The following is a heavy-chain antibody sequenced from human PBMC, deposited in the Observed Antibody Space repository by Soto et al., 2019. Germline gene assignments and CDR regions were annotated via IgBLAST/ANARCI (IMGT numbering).Heavy chain of an antibody. Sequence: EVQLVESGGGLVQPGGSLRLSCAASGFTFSTYWMTWVRQAPGKGLEWVANIKQDGSEKHYVDSVKGRFTISRDNAKNSLYLRMNSLRAEDTAVYYCADSGSYTDVWGKGTTVIVSS. CDR1: GFTFSTYW. J-gene: IGHJ6*03. CDR2: IKQDGSEK. D-gene: IGHD3-22*01. V-gene: IGHV3-7*01. CDR3: ADSGSYTDV.